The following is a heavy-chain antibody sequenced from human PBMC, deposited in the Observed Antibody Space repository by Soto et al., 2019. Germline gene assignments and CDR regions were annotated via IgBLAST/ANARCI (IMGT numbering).Heavy chain of an antibody. CDR1: GFTFSDFW. V-gene: IGHV3-74*01. J-gene: IGHJ4*01. D-gene: IGHD1-26*01. CDR2: INNDGSDT. Sequence: LRLSCAASGFTFSDFWMHWVRQAPGKGLVWVSRINNDGSDTIYADSVKGRFTISRDNAKNTLSLQMNSLRAEDTAVYYCARDLSGSIDYWGQGSLVTVSS. CDR3: ARDLSGSIDY.